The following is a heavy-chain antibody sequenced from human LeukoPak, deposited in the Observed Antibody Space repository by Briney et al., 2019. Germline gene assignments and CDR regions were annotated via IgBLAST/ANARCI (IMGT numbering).Heavy chain of an antibody. Sequence: GGSLRLSCAASGFTFSNYWMSWVRQAPGKGLEWVANISQDRSEKYYVDSVKGRFTISRDNAKNSLYLQMNSLRAEDTAVYYCARDLYYYGSVGAGVPENIDYWGQGTLVTVSS. D-gene: IGHD3-10*01. J-gene: IGHJ4*02. CDR1: GFTFSNYW. CDR3: ARDLYYYGSVGAGVPENIDY. V-gene: IGHV3-7*03. CDR2: ISQDRSEK.